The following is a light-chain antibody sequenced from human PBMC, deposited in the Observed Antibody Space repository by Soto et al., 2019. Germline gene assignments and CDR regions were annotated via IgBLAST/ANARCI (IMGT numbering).Light chain of an antibody. CDR1: QGIRN. Sequence: DIQMTQSPTSLSASVGDRVTITCRANQGIRNLAWYQQKPGKAPKLLIYAASTLQSGVPSRFSGSGSGTDFTLTINSLQPEDVATYSCQKYSSVPVFGPGTKVEIK. CDR2: AAS. J-gene: IGKJ3*01. V-gene: IGKV1-27*01. CDR3: QKYSSVPV.